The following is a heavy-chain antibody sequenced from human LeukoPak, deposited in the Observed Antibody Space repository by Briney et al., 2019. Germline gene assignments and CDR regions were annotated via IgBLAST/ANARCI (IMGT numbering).Heavy chain of an antibody. CDR2: LSSSGSTI. V-gene: IGHV3-48*03. Sequence: GGSLRLSCAASGFTHSSYEVNWLRQAPGKGLEGLSYLSSSGSTIYSPAPVKSRYIISRDNATNSLYLQMNSLRAEDTAVYYCARGSSITMIVVVKVNWFDPWGQGTLVTVSS. CDR3: ARGSSITMIVVVKVNWFDP. D-gene: IGHD3-22*01. CDR1: GFTHSSYE. J-gene: IGHJ5*02.